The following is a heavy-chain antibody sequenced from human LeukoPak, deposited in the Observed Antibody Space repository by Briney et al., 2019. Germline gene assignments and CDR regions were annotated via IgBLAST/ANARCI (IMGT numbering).Heavy chain of an antibody. CDR2: IYPDDSDT. J-gene: IGHJ4*02. CDR1: GYSFTNNW. CDR3: ARQRRGYRGYDFDY. Sequence: GESLKISCKGSGYSFTNNWIGWVRQMPGKGLEWMGIIYPDDSDTTCSPSFQGQVTISADKSISTAYLQWSSLKASDTAIYYCARQRRGYRGYDFDYWGQGTQVTVSS. D-gene: IGHD5-12*01. V-gene: IGHV5-51*01.